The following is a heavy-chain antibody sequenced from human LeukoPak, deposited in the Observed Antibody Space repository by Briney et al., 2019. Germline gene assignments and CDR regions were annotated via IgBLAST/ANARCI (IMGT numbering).Heavy chain of an antibody. CDR2: IYPGDSDT. CDR3: ARPGYCSTTSCSAIDY. D-gene: IGHD2-2*01. CDR1: GYIFSTYW. J-gene: IGHJ4*02. V-gene: IGHV5-51*01. Sequence: TGESLKISCKGSGYIFSTYWIGWVRQMPGKGLEWMGIIYPGDSDTRYSPSFQGQFTISADKSISTAFLHWSSLKASDTAMYYCARPGYCSTTSCSAIDYWGQGTLVTVSS.